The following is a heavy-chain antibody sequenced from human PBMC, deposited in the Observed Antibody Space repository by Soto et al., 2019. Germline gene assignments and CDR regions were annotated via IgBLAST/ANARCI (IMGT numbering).Heavy chain of an antibody. D-gene: IGHD6-13*01. CDR1: GFTFSSYA. Sequence: GGSLRLSCAASGFTFSSYAMHWVRQAPGKGLEWVAVISYDGSNKYYADSVKGRFTISRDNSKNTLYLQMNSLRAEDTAVYYCARATGIAAAGTGNDAFDIWGQGTMVTVSS. J-gene: IGHJ3*02. CDR3: ARATGIAAAGTGNDAFDI. V-gene: IGHV3-30*04. CDR2: ISYDGSNK.